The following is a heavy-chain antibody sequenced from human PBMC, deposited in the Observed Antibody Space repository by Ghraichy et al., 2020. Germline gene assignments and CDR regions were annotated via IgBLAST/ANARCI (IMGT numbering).Heavy chain of an antibody. D-gene: IGHD2-2*01. Sequence: ASVKVSCKPSGYIFTRHAIHWVRQAPGQRLEWMAWINAGNGNTRFSQKFQGRVALIRDTSASTAYMELSSLRSEDTAMYYCARDRASGYQLPEGYYGMDVWGQGTTVTVSS. J-gene: IGHJ6*02. CDR2: INAGNGNT. CDR1: GYIFTRHA. CDR3: ARDRASGYQLPEGYYGMDV. V-gene: IGHV1-3*01.